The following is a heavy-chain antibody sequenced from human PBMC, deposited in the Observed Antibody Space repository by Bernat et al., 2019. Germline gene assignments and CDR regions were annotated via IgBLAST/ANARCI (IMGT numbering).Heavy chain of an antibody. CDR2: ISYDGSNK. J-gene: IGHJ6*02. V-gene: IGHV3-30-3*01. CDR1: GFTFSSYA. D-gene: IGHD1-14*01. CDR3: ARAQTPSVLDV. Sequence: QVQLVESGGGVVQPGRSLRLSCAASGFTFSSYAMHWVRQAPGKGLEWVAVISYDGSNKYYADSVKGRFTISRDNSKNTLYLQMNSLRAEDTAVYYCARAQTPSVLDVWGQGTTFTVSS.